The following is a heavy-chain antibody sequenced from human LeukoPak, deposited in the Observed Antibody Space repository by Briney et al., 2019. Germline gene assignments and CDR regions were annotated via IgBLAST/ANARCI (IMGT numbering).Heavy chain of an antibody. Sequence: AGSLRLSCAASGFTFSSYSMNWVRQAPGKGLEWVSSISSSSSYIYYADSVKGRFTISRDNAKNSLYLQMNSLRAEDTAVYYCARDPNDYGSGSYYNGGMDVWGKGTTVTVSS. J-gene: IGHJ6*04. CDR3: ARDPNDYGSGSYYNGGMDV. D-gene: IGHD3-10*01. V-gene: IGHV3-21*01. CDR2: ISSSSSYI. CDR1: GFTFSSYS.